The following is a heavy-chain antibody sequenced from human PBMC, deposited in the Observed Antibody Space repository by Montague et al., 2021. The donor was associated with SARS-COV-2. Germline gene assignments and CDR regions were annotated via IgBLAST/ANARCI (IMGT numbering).Heavy chain of an antibody. V-gene: IGHV4-59*01. CDR1: GGSISSNN. Sequence: SETLSLTCTVSGGSISSNNRSWIRHPPGTGLELIWYINYSGSTNYNPSLKSRVTISVDTSKNQFSLKLSSVTAADTAVYYCARRSLGYCSGGSCYSGYDYWGQGTLVTVSS. CDR3: ARRSLGYCSGGSCYSGYDY. J-gene: IGHJ4*02. CDR2: INYSGST. D-gene: IGHD2-15*01.